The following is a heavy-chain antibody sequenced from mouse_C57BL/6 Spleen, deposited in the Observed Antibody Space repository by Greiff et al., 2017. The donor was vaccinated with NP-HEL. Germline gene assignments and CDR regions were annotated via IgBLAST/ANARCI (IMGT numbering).Heavy chain of an antibody. Sequence: EVMLVESGEGLVKPGGSLKLSCAASGFTFSSYAMSWVRQTPEKRLEWVAYISSGGDYIYYADTVKGRFTISRDNARNTLYLQMSSLKSEDTAMYYCTRDKGYYDYDGAMDYWGQGTSVTVSS. J-gene: IGHJ4*01. V-gene: IGHV5-9-1*02. CDR1: GFTFSSYA. CDR3: TRDKGYYDYDGAMDY. D-gene: IGHD2-4*01. CDR2: ISSGGDYI.